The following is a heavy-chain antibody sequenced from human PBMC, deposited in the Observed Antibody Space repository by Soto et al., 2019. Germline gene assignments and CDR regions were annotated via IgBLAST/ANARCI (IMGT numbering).Heavy chain of an antibody. V-gene: IGHV4-59*08. Sequence: SETLSLTCTVSGGSISSYYWSWIRQPPGKGLEWIGYIYYSGSTNYNPSLKSRVTISVDKSKNQFSLKLSSVTAADTAVYYCARLGYYGSGSVDVWGQGTTVTVSS. CDR3: ARLGYYGSGSVDV. D-gene: IGHD3-10*01. CDR2: IYYSGST. CDR1: GGSISSYY. J-gene: IGHJ6*02.